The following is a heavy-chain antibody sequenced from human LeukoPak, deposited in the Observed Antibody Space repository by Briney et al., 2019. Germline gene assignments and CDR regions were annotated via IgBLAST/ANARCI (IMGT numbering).Heavy chain of an antibody. CDR1: GYAFTSYG. CDR2: ISAYNGNT. Sequence: ASVKVSCKASGYAFTSYGISWVRQAPGQGLEWMGWISAYNGNTNYAQKLQGRVTMTTDTSTSTAYMELRSLRSDDTAVYYCARSHLPYYDFWSGYPYYFDYWGQGTLVTVSS. CDR3: ARSHLPYYDFWSGYPYYFDY. J-gene: IGHJ4*02. D-gene: IGHD3-3*01. V-gene: IGHV1-18*01.